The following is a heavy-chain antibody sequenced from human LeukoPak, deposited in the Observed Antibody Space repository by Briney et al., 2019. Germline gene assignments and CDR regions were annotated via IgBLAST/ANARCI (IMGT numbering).Heavy chain of an antibody. V-gene: IGHV3-7*01. D-gene: IGHD5-18*01. CDR3: ARFRTAMQLWKGYYFDY. J-gene: IGHJ4*02. CDR1: GFTFSSYW. Sequence: PGGSLRLSCGASGFTFSSYWMSWVRQAPGKGLEWVANIKQEGREKYYVDSVKGRFTISRDNAKNSLYLQMNIMRAEDTAVYYCARFRTAMQLWKGYYFDYWGQGTLVTVSS. CDR2: IKQEGREK.